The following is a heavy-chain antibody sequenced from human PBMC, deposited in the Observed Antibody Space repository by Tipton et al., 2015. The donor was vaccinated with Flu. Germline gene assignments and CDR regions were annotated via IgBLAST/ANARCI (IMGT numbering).Heavy chain of an antibody. V-gene: IGHV4-59*01. CDR2: IYYSGST. CDR3: ARSVAVAATGWFDP. Sequence: TLSLTCTVSGGSISSYYWSWIRQPPGKGLEWIGYIYYSGSTNYNPSLKSRVTISVDTSKNQFSLKLSSVTAADTAVYYCARSVAVAATGWFDPWGQGTLVTVSS. D-gene: IGHD6-19*01. J-gene: IGHJ5*02. CDR1: GGSISSYY.